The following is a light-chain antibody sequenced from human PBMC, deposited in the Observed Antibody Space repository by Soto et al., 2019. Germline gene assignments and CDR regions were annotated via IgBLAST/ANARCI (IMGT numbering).Light chain of an antibody. J-gene: IGKJ1*01. V-gene: IGKV3-20*01. CDR1: QSVSSY. CDR3: QQYGSPSRT. Sequence: EIVLTQSPGTLSLSPGERATLSCRASQSVSSYLSWYQQKPGQAPRLLIYGASSRATGIPDRFSGSGSGTDFTLTISRLEPEDSAVYYCQQYGSPSRTFVQGTKVEMK. CDR2: GAS.